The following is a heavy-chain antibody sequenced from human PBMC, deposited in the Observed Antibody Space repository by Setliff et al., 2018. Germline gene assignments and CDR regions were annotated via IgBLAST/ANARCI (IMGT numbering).Heavy chain of an antibody. CDR3: ARVGVTSGWAY. V-gene: IGHV4-38-2*02. J-gene: IGHJ4*02. Sequence: PSETLSLTCTVSGYSISSGYYWGWIRQPPGKGLEWIGSIHFRGTTYYNPSLNSQVTISVDTSKNQFSLNLNSVTAADTAVYYCARVGVTSGWAYWGLGTLVTVSS. CDR1: GYSISSGYY. CDR2: IHFRGTT. D-gene: IGHD6-19*01.